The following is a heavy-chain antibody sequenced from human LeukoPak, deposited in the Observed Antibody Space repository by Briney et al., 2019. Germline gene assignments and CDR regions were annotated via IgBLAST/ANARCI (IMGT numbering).Heavy chain of an antibody. Sequence: SETLSLTCTVSGYSICSGYYWGWIRQPPGKGLEWIGSIYYIGSTYYNPSLKSRVTISVDTSKNQFSLRLSSVTAADTAEYSWARTSTADCSGGSCYNNWFDPWGQGTLVTVSS. CDR2: IYYIGST. J-gene: IGHJ5*02. D-gene: IGHD2-15*01. CDR1: GYSICSGYY. V-gene: IGHV4-38-2*02. CDR3: ARTSTADCSGGSCYNNWFDP.